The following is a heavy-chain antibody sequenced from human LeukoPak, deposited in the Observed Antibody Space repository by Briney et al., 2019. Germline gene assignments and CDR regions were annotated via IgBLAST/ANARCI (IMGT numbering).Heavy chain of an antibody. CDR2: ISSSSSYI. CDR3: ATLIAVAEGQGCQH. V-gene: IGHV3-21*01. Sequence: GGSLRLSCAASGCTFSSYSMNWVCRAPGKGLEWVSSISSSSSYIYYADSVKGRFTISRDNAKNSLYLQMNILRAEDTAVYYCATLIAVAEGQGCQHWGQGTLVTVSS. CDR1: GCTFSSYS. J-gene: IGHJ1*01. D-gene: IGHD6-19*01.